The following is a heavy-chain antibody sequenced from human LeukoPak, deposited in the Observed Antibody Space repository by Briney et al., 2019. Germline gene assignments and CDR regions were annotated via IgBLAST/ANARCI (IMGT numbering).Heavy chain of an antibody. CDR1: GGSISSGGYY. Sequence: NPSQTLSPTCTVSGGSISSGGYYWSWIRQHPGKGLEWIGYIYYSGSTYYNPSLKSRVTISVDTSKNQFSLKVSSVTAADTAVYYCARLWLGERPPDYWGQGTLVTVSS. J-gene: IGHJ4*02. V-gene: IGHV4-31*03. CDR3: ARLWLGERPPDY. CDR2: IYYSGST. D-gene: IGHD3-10*01.